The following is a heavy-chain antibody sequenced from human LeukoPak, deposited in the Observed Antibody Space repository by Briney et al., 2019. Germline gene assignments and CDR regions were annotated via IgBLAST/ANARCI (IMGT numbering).Heavy chain of an antibody. CDR1: GFTFSSYW. J-gene: IGHJ4*02. CDR3: ARETDSSSWSAGLDY. CDR2: INTDGSST. Sequence: GGSLRLSCAASGFTFSSYWMHWVRQAPGKGLVWVSRINTDGSSTSYADSVKGRFTISRDNAKNTLYLQMNSLRAEDTAVYYCARETDSSSWSAGLDYWDQGTLVTVSS. V-gene: IGHV3-74*01. D-gene: IGHD6-13*01.